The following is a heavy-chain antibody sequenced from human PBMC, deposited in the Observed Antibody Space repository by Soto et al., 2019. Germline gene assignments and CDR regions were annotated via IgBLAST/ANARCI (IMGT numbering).Heavy chain of an antibody. V-gene: IGHV3-7*04. J-gene: IGHJ4*02. CDR2: IKGDGSEK. Sequence: EVQLVESGGDLVQPGGSLRLSCAASGVTFSVTWMTWVRQAPGKGLEWVATIKGDGSEKHYVDSVKGRFTISRDNAKNSVYLQMNSLRVDDTAVYYCGRGDGFSTNSWGQGTLVTISS. CDR1: GVTFSVTW. D-gene: IGHD5-12*01. CDR3: GRGDGFSTNS.